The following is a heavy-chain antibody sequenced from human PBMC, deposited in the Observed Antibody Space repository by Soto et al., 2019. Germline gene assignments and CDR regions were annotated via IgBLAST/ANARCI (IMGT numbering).Heavy chain of an antibody. V-gene: IGHV3-23*01. J-gene: IGHJ5*02. CDR1: GFTFSSYA. CDR2: ISGSGGST. CDR3: AKDRHIAAAGTSWFDP. D-gene: IGHD6-13*01. Sequence: GGSLRLSCAASGFTFSSYAMSWVRQAPGKGLEWVSAISGSGGSTYYADSVKGRFTISRDNSKNTLYLQMNSLRAEDTAVYYCAKDRHIAAAGTSWFDPWGQGTLVTVSS.